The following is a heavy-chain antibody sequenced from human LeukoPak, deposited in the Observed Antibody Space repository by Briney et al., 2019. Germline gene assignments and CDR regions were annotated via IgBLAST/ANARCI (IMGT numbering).Heavy chain of an antibody. CDR2: IYYSGST. J-gene: IGHJ6*04. CDR3: ARANSDLARHLDV. Sequence: SETLSLTCTVSGGSISSSSYYWGWIRQPPGKELEWIGYIYYSGSTNYNPSLKSRVTISVDTSKNQFSLKLSSVTAADTAAYYCARANSDLARHLDVWGKGTTVTVSS. CDR1: GGSISSSSYY. D-gene: IGHD1-1*01. V-gene: IGHV4-61*05.